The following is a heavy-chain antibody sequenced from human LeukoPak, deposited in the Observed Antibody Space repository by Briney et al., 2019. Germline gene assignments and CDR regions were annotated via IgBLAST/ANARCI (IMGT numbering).Heavy chain of an antibody. CDR2: INPSGGST. CDR3: ARRRMSTIFGVVLDY. V-gene: IGHV1-46*01. J-gene: IGHJ4*02. Sequence: ASVKVSCKASGYTFTSYYMHWVRQAPGQGLEWMGIINPSGGSTSYAQKFQGRVTMTRDTSTSTVYMELSSLRSEDTAVYYCARRRMSTIFGVVLDYWGQGTLVTVSS. CDR1: GYTFTSYY. D-gene: IGHD3-3*01.